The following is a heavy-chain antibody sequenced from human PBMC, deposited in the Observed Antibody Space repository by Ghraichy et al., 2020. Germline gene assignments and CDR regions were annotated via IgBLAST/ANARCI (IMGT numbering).Heavy chain of an antibody. V-gene: IGHV3-23*01. CDR1: GFTFSKYA. Sequence: GGTLRLSCAASGFTFSKYAMSWVRQVPGKGLEWVSAISGSGDSTYYADSVKGRFTISRDNSENMLYLQMNSLRAEDTAAYYCAKVIEPGTTTISYFYSGLDVWGQGTTVTVSS. CDR3: AKVIEPGTTTISYFYSGLDV. J-gene: IGHJ6*02. D-gene: IGHD1-7*01. CDR2: ISGSGDST.